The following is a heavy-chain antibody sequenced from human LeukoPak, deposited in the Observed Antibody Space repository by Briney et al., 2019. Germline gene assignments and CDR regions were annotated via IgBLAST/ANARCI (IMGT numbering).Heavy chain of an antibody. Sequence: GASVKVSCKASGYTLTSYDINWVGQATGQRLEGMGWMNPNSGNTGYAQKFQGRVTMTRNTSISTAYMELSSLRSEDTAVYYGARGVRVYDYVWGSYRYYPWFDPWGQGTLVTVSS. CDR3: ARGVRVYDYVWGSYRYYPWFDP. CDR2: MNPNSGNT. CDR1: GYTLTSYD. V-gene: IGHV1-8*01. D-gene: IGHD3-16*02. J-gene: IGHJ5*02.